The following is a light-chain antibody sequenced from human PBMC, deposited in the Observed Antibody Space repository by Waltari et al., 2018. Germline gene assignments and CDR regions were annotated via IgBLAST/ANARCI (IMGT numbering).Light chain of an antibody. CDR3: QHYVRLPVT. Sequence: ELVLTQSPGTLSLSPGERATLSCRASQSVSRALAGYQQKPGQAPRLLIYAASSRATGIPDRFSGSGSGTDFSLTISRLEPEDFAVYYCQHYVRLPVTFGQGTKVEIK. CDR1: QSVSRA. CDR2: AAS. J-gene: IGKJ1*01. V-gene: IGKV3-20*01.